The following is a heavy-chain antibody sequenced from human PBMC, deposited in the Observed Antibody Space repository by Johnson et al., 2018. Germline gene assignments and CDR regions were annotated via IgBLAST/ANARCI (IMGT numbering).Heavy chain of an antibody. J-gene: IGHJ6*02. CDR1: RYTFTSYD. Sequence: QVQLVQGGAEVKKPGASVKVSCTASRYTFTSYDINWVRQATGQGLEWTGWMNPNRGNKGYEQKFQGRVTITADESTDTAYMEVSRLRSEDTAVYYSARDFATLQPHYYGMDVWGQGTTVTVSS. CDR2: MNPNRGNK. V-gene: IGHV1-8*01. CDR3: ARDFATLQPHYYGMDV. D-gene: IGHD4-11*01.